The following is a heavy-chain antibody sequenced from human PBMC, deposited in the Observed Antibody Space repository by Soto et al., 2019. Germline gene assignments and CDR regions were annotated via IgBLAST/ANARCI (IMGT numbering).Heavy chain of an antibody. Sequence: SDTLSLTCTVSGDSISGSSYYWGWIRQPPGKGLEWIGSIYYSGSTYYNPSLKSRVTISVDTSKNQFSLKLSSVTAADTAVYYCARPYCSGGSCYKAAFDIWGQGTMVTVSS. V-gene: IGHV4-39*01. J-gene: IGHJ3*02. CDR1: GDSISGSSYY. CDR3: ARPYCSGGSCYKAAFDI. CDR2: IYYSGST. D-gene: IGHD2-15*01.